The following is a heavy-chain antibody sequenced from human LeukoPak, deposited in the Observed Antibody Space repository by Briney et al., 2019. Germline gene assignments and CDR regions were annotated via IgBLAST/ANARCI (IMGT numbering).Heavy chain of an antibody. CDR1: GYTFTSYG. CDR2: ISAYNGNT. J-gene: IGHJ4*02. Sequence: ASVKVSCKPSGYTFTSYGISWVRQAPGQGLEWMGWISAYNGNTNYAQKLQGRVTMTTDTSTSTAYMELRSLRSDDTAVYYCTRLDCSGGSCYVDYWGQGTLVTVSS. CDR3: TRLDCSGGSCYVDY. V-gene: IGHV1-18*01. D-gene: IGHD2-15*01.